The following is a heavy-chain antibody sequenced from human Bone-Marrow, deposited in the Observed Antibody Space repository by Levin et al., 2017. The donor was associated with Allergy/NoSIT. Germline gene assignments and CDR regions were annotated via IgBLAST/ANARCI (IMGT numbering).Heavy chain of an antibody. Sequence: GGSLRLSCAASGFSFSTYAMLWVRQAPGKGLDWVALIYYDGSNKYYADSVKGRFTISRDNSKNTLYLQMNSLRAEDTAVYYCARSELNWGIDYWGQGTLVTVSS. V-gene: IGHV3-33*01. D-gene: IGHD7-27*01. CDR1: GFSFSTYA. J-gene: IGHJ4*02. CDR3: ARSELNWGIDY. CDR2: IYYDGSNK.